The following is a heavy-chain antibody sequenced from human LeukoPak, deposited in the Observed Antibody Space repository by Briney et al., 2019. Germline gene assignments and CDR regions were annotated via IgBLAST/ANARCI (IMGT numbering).Heavy chain of an antibody. CDR3: ARLGYYDSSGYGISYYLDY. CDR2: IYYSGST. CDR1: GGSISSSSYY. D-gene: IGHD3-22*01. J-gene: IGHJ4*02. Sequence: SETLSLTCTVSGGSISSSSYYWGWIRQPPGKGLEWIGSIYYSGSTYYNPSLKSRVTISVDTSKNQFSLKLSSVTAADTAVYYCARLGYYDSSGYGISYYLDYWGQGTLGTVSS. V-gene: IGHV4-39*01.